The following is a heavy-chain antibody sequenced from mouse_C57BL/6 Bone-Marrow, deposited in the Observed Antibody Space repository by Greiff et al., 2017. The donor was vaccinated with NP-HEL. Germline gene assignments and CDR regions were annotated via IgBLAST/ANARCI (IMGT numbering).Heavy chain of an antibody. Sequence: VKLQASDAELVQPGASVKISCKVSGYTFTDHTIHWMKQRPEQGLEWIGYIYPRDGSTKYNEKFKGKATLTADKSSSTAYMQLNSLTSEDSAVYFCAREEGDLLLLFWGQGTLVTVSA. V-gene: IGHV1-78*01. CDR2: IYPRDGST. CDR1: GYTFTDHT. D-gene: IGHD1-1*01. J-gene: IGHJ3*01. CDR3: AREEGDLLLLF.